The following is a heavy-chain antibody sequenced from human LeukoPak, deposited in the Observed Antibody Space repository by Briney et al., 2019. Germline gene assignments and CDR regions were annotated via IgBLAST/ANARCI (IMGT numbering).Heavy chain of an antibody. V-gene: IGHV3-23*01. Sequence: GGSLRLSCAASGFTFSSCAMSWVRQAAGKGLEWVSAISGSGGRTYYAASVKGRFTLSRDNPKNTLYLQMNSLRAEDTAVYYCAKDRTAMVRPPFDYWGQGTLVTVSS. CDR1: GFTFSSCA. CDR2: ISGSGGRT. CDR3: AKDRTAMVRPPFDY. D-gene: IGHD5-18*01. J-gene: IGHJ4*02.